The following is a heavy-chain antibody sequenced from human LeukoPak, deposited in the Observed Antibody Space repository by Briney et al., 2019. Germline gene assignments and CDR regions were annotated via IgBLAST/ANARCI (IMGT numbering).Heavy chain of an antibody. D-gene: IGHD3-9*01. CDR1: GYTFTSYY. V-gene: IGHV1-46*01. CDR2: INPSGGST. CDR3: ARESIEYYDILTGPPTYYYYGMDV. J-gene: IGHJ6*02. Sequence: ASVKVSCKASGYTFTSYYMHWVRQAPGQGLEWMGIINPSGGSTSYAQKFQGRVTMTRDTSTSTVYMELSSQRSEDTAVYNYARESIEYYDILTGPPTYYYYGMDVWGQGTTVTVSS.